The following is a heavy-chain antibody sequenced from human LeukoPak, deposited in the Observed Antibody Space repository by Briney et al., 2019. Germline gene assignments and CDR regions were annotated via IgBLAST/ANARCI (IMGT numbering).Heavy chain of an antibody. CDR3: ANGREIFANVDY. Sequence: PGGSLRLSCAASGFTFSSYAMNWVRQAPGKGLEWVSVISGSGGSTHYADSVKGRFTISRDNSKNTLYLQMNSLRADDTAVYYCANGREIFANVDYWGQGTLVTVSS. V-gene: IGHV3-23*01. CDR1: GFTFSSYA. D-gene: IGHD3-3*01. J-gene: IGHJ4*02. CDR2: ISGSGGST.